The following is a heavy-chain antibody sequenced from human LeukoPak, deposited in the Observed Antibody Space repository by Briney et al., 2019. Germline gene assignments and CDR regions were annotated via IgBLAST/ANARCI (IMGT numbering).Heavy chain of an antibody. V-gene: IGHV4-59*01. D-gene: IGHD3-22*01. CDR1: GGSISSYY. CDR3: ARDRHFKYYYDSSGYYPDAFDI. CDR2: IYYSGST. J-gene: IGHJ3*02. Sequence: SETLPLTCTVSGGSISSYYWSWIRQPPGKGLEWIGYIYYSGSTNYNPSLKSRVTISVDTSKNQFSLKLSSVTAADTAVYYCARDRHFKYYYDSSGYYPDAFDIWGQGTMVTVSS.